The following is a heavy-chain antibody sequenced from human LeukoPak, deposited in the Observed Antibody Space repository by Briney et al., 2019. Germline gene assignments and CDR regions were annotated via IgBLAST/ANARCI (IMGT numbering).Heavy chain of an antibody. CDR2: IRQDGSER. CDR3: ARDWGSTGYDLYDS. Sequence: GGSLRLSYAASGFIFSNYWMTWVRQAPGRGLEWVAHIRQDGSERHYVDSVKDRFTISRDNAKNSLDLQMDSLRAEDTAVYYCARDWGSTGYDLYDSWGQGTLVTVSS. V-gene: IGHV3-7*01. D-gene: IGHD5-12*01. J-gene: IGHJ4*02. CDR1: GFIFSNYW.